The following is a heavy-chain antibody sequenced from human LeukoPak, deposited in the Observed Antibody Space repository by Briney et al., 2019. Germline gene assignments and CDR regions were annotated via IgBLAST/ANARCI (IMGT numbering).Heavy chain of an antibody. J-gene: IGHJ6*02. CDR2: ISYDGSNK. V-gene: IGHV3-30*18. CDR3: AKGGGFGELLSSEYYGMDV. Sequence: GRSLRLSCAASGFTFSSYGMHWVRQAPGKGLEWVAVISYDGSNKYYADSVKGRFTISRDNSKNTLYLQMNSLRAEDTAVYYCAKGGGFGELLSSEYYGMDVWGQGTTVTASS. CDR1: GFTFSSYG. D-gene: IGHD3-10*01.